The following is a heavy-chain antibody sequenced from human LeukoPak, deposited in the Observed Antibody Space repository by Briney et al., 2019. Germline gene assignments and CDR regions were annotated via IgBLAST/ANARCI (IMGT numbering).Heavy chain of an antibody. CDR2: IYYSGST. V-gene: IGHV4-59*01. Sequence: SETLSLTCTVSGGSISSYYWSWIRQPPGKGLEWIGYIYYSGSTNYNPCLKSRVTISVDTSKNQFSLKLSSVTAADTAVYYCARVYRSRITIFGVVIIPSWFDPWGQGTLVTVSS. D-gene: IGHD3-3*01. CDR1: GGSISSYY. CDR3: ARVYRSRITIFGVVIIPSWFDP. J-gene: IGHJ5*02.